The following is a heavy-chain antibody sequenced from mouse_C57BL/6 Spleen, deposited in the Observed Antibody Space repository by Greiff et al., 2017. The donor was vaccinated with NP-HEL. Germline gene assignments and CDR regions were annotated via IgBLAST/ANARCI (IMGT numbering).Heavy chain of an antibody. CDR2: IYPRSGNT. CDR1: GYTFTSYG. J-gene: IGHJ1*03. Sequence: QVQLKESGAELARPGASVKLSCKASGYTFTSYGISWVKQRTGQGLEWIGEIYPRSGNTYYNEKFKGKATLTADKSSSTAYMELRSLTSEDSAVYFCARGDYYGSSSRYCDVWGTGTTVTVSS. D-gene: IGHD1-1*01. CDR3: ARGDYYGSSSRYCDV. V-gene: IGHV1-81*01.